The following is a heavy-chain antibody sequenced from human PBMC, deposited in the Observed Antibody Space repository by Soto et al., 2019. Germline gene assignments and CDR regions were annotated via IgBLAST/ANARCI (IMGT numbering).Heavy chain of an antibody. D-gene: IGHD3-22*01. CDR2: TYYRSKWYN. Sequence: QSQTLSLTCAISGDSVSSNSAAWNWIRQSPSRGLEWLGRTYYRSKWYNDYAVSVKSRITINPDTSKNQFSLQLNFVKPEDTAVYYCARVFRGSYYDSSGYAFDIWGQGTMVTVSS. V-gene: IGHV6-1*01. CDR1: GDSVSSNSAA. CDR3: ARVFRGSYYDSSGYAFDI. J-gene: IGHJ3*02.